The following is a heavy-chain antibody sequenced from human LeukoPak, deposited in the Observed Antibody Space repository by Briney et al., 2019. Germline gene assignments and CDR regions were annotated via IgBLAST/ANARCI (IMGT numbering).Heavy chain of an antibody. J-gene: IGHJ1*01. CDR1: GGSISSGGYS. D-gene: IGHD6-13*01. CDR2: IYHSGST. V-gene: IGHV4-30-2*01. CDR3: AKGIAAAFKTSLVGQYFQH. Sequence: PSQTLSLTCAVSGGSISSGGYSWSWIRQPPGKGLEWIGYIYHSGSTYYNPSLKSRVTISVDRSKNQFSLKLSSVTAADTAVYYCAKGIAAAFKTSLVGQYFQHWGQGTLVTVSS.